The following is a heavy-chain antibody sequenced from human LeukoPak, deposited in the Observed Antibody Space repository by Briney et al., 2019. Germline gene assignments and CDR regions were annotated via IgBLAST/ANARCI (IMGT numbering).Heavy chain of an antibody. CDR1: GYSFTSYW. D-gene: IGHD4-17*01. J-gene: IGHJ5*02. Sequence: GESLKISCKGSGYSFTSYWIGWVRQMPGKGLEWMGIIYPGDSDTRYSPSFQGQVTISADKSISTAYLQWSSLKASDTAMYYCARHKDRYGDYHFKGSSFDPWGQGTLVTVSS. CDR2: IYPGDSDT. V-gene: IGHV5-51*01. CDR3: ARHKDRYGDYHFKGSSFDP.